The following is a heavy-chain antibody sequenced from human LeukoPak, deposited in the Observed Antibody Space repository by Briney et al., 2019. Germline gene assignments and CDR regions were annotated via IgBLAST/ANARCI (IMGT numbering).Heavy chain of an antibody. CDR2: IYPGDSDT. Sequence: GESLKISCKRSGYSFTSYWIGWGRQMPGKGLKWMGIIYPGDSDTSYSTSFQGQVTISADKSISNAYLQWSSLKASDTAMYYCARRGNYYGDLERDYWGQGTLVTVSS. V-gene: IGHV5-51*01. CDR1: GYSFTSYW. D-gene: IGHD4-17*01. J-gene: IGHJ4*02. CDR3: ARRGNYYGDLERDY.